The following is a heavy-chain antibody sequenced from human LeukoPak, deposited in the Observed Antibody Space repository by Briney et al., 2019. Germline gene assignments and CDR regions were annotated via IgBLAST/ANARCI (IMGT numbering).Heavy chain of an antibody. J-gene: IGHJ4*02. Sequence: PSETLSLTCTVSGGSISSSSFYWGWIRQPPGKGLEWIGSIYYSGSTYYNPSLKSRVTISVDTSKNQFSLKLSSVTAADTAVYYCARDYYDSSGYYSEYFDYWGQGTLVTVSS. D-gene: IGHD3-22*01. CDR3: ARDYYDSSGYYSEYFDY. CDR2: IYYSGST. V-gene: IGHV4-39*02. CDR1: GGSISSSSFY.